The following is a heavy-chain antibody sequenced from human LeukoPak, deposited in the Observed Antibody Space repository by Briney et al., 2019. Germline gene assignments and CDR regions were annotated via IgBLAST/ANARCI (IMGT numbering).Heavy chain of an antibody. CDR2: IYTSGST. CDR3: ARAYSSGSYYGMDV. Sequence: SETLSLTCTVSGGSISSYYWSWIRQPAGKGLEWIGRIYTSGSTNYDPSLKSRVTMSVDTSKNQFSLKLSSVTAADTAVYYCARAYSSGSYYGMDVWGQGTTVTVSS. D-gene: IGHD6-19*01. V-gene: IGHV4-4*07. J-gene: IGHJ6*02. CDR1: GGSISSYY.